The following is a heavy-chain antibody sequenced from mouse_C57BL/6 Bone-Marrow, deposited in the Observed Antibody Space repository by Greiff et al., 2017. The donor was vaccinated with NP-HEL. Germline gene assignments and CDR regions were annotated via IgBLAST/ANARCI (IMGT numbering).Heavy chain of an antibody. V-gene: IGHV3-6*01. J-gene: IGHJ2*01. CDR1: GYSITSGYY. CDR3: AREESN. Sequence: EVKLQESGPGLVKPSQSLSLTCSVTGYSITSGYYWNWIRQFPGNKLEWMGYISYDGSNNYNPSLKNRISITRDTSKNQFFLKLNSVTTEDTATYYCAREESNWGQGTTLTVSS. D-gene: IGHD5-1*01. CDR2: ISYDGSN.